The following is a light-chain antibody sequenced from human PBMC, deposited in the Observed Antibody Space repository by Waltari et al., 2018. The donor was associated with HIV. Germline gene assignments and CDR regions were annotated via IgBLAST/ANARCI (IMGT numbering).Light chain of an antibody. CDR1: QSLSSN. CDR3: QHYNNWPPWT. Sequence: EIVMTQSPATLSVSPGERATLSCRASQSLSSNLAWYQQKPGQAPRLLIYGASTRATGIPARFSGSGSGTEFTLTISSLQSEDFAVYYCQHYNNWPPWTFGPGTKVEIK. CDR2: GAS. V-gene: IGKV3-15*01. J-gene: IGKJ1*01.